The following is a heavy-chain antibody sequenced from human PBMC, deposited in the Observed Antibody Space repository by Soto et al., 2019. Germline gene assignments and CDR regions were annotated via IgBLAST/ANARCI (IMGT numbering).Heavy chain of an antibody. CDR3: ARRGSRAYYYYYGMEV. D-gene: IGHD3-16*01. CDR2: IYSSVST. J-gene: IGHJ6*02. V-gene: IGHV4-39*01. Sequence: SETLSLTCTVSGGSISSSRYYCRWIRQPPGKGLEWIGSIYSSVSTYYNPSLKSRVTISVDTSKNQFSLKLSSVTAADTAVYYCARRGSRAYYYYYGMEVWGQGTTVTVSS. CDR1: GGSISSSRYY.